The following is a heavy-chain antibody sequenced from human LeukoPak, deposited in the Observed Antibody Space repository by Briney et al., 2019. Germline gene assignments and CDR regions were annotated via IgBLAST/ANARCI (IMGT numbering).Heavy chain of an antibody. J-gene: IGHJ1*01. CDR2: INQDATEK. V-gene: IGHV3-7*01. CDR3: ARVITVYNDYEEVAEYFQH. CDR1: GFSFTTYW. Sequence: GGSLRLSCAASGFSFTTYWMSWVRQAPGKGLEWVANINQDATEKHYVDSVKGRFTISRDNSKNSLYLQMNSLRAEDTAVYYCARVITVYNDYEEVAEYFQHWGQGTLVIVSS. D-gene: IGHD4-17*01.